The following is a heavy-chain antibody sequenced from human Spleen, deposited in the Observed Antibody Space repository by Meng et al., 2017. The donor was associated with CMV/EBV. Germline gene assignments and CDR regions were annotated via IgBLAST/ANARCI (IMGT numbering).Heavy chain of an antibody. D-gene: IGHD3-22*01. V-gene: IGHV3-15*01. CDR2: IKSKTDGGTT. Sequence: GESLKISCAASGFTFSNAWMSWVRQAPGKGLEWVGRIKSKTDGGTTDYAAPVKGRFTISRDDSKNTLYLQMNSLKTEDTAVYYCTTRDDSSGYYPDYWGQGTLVTVSS. CDR3: TTRDDSSGYYPDY. CDR1: GFTFSNAW. J-gene: IGHJ4*02.